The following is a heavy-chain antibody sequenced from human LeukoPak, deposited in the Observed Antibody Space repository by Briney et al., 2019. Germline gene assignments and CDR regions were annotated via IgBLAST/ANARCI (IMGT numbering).Heavy chain of an antibody. CDR2: IYYSGST. J-gene: IGHJ5*02. Sequence: RPSETLSLTCTVSGGSISSSSYYWGWIRQPPGKGLEWIGSIYYSGSTYYNPSLKSRVTISVDTSKNQFSLKLSSVTAADTAVYYCARHPSRRRTAMVNWFDPWGQGTLVTVSS. CDR3: ARHPSRRRTAMVNWFDP. CDR1: GGSISSSSYY. V-gene: IGHV4-39*01. D-gene: IGHD5-18*01.